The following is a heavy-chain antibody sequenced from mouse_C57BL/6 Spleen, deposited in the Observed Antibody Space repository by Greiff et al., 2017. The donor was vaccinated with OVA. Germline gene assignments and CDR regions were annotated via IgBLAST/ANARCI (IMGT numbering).Heavy chain of an antibody. D-gene: IGHD1-1*01. Sequence: QVQLQQPGAELVKPGASVKLSCKASGYTFTSYWMPWVKQRPGRGLEWIGRIDPNSGGTKYNEKFKSKGTLTVDKPSSTAYMQLSSLTSADTAVSNSARTTDYYGRSGRYWYVDVWGKGTTGTVA. J-gene: IGHJ1*03. CDR1: GYTFTSYW. CDR3: ARTTDYYGRSGRYWYVDV. V-gene: IGHV1-72*01. CDR2: IDPNSGGT.